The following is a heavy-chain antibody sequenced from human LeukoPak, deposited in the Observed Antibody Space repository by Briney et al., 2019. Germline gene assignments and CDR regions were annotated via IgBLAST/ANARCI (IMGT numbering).Heavy chain of an antibody. CDR1: GFTFSSYW. CDR3: ARDQGGSSWSRAGFDP. D-gene: IGHD6-13*01. Sequence: GGSLRLSCAASGFTFSSYWMHWVRQAPGKGLGWVSRINSDGSSTSYAGSVKGRFTISRDNAKNTLYLQMNSLRAEDTAVYYCARDQGGSSWSRAGFDPWGQGTLVTVSS. CDR2: INSDGSST. J-gene: IGHJ5*02. V-gene: IGHV3-74*01.